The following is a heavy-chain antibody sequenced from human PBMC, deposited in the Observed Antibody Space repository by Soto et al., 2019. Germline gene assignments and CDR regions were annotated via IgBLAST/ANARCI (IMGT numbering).Heavy chain of an antibody. J-gene: IGHJ2*01. Sequence: EVQLLESGGGLVQPGGSLRLSCAASGFTFSSYAMSWVRQAPGKGLEWVSVISGSGGSTYSADSVKGRVTISRDNSKNTLYLQMNSLGAEATAVYDCAQRTVGWYFDLWGRGTLVTVSS. CDR1: GFTFSSYA. V-gene: IGHV3-23*01. CDR2: ISGSGGST. CDR3: AQRTVGWYFDL. D-gene: IGHD4-17*01.